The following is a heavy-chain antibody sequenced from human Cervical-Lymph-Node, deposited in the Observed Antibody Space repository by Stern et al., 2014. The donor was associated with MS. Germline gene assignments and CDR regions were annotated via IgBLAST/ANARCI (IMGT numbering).Heavy chain of an antibody. CDR2: FHPSDSDT. CDR1: GYIFTNYW. D-gene: IGHD3-16*01. CDR3: ARRVVRLDAFDV. V-gene: IGHV5-51*03. J-gene: IGHJ3*01. Sequence: EVQLEESGPEVKQSGESLKISCQGSGYIFTNYWIGWVRQVPGKGLEWMGIFHPSDSDTRYSPSFQGQVTFSVDKSISTAYLRWSSLQASDTAIYYCARRVVRLDAFDVWGQGTMVTVSS.